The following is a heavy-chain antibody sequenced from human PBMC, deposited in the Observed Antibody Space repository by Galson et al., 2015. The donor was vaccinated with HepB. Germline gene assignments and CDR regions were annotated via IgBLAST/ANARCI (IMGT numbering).Heavy chain of an antibody. CDR1: GFSFSDFA. D-gene: IGHD4-23*01. Sequence: SLRLSCAASGFSFSDFAMTWVRQAPQAPGKGLEWVSSISSDARNKYYADSLRGRYSISRDNSQSTLYLQMNSLRAEDTAVYYCAKKRYGGSGKPYYFDYWGQGTLVTVSS. V-gene: IGHV3-23*01. CDR2: ISSDARNK. J-gene: IGHJ4*02. CDR3: AKKRYGGSGKPYYFDY.